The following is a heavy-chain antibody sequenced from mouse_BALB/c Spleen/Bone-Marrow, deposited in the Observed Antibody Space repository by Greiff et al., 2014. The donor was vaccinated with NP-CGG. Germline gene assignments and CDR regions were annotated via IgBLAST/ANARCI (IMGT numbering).Heavy chain of an antibody. J-gene: IGHJ3*01. CDR2: INYSGST. V-gene: IGHV3-1*02. CDR1: GYSITSFYS. Sequence: DVKPVESGPDLVKPSQSLSLTCTVTGYSITSFYSWHWIRQFPGNKLEWMGYINYSGSTNYNPSLKSRISITRDTSKNQFFLQLNSVTTEDTATYYCARSDYYDWAYWGQGTLVTVSA. D-gene: IGHD2-4*01. CDR3: ARSDYYDWAY.